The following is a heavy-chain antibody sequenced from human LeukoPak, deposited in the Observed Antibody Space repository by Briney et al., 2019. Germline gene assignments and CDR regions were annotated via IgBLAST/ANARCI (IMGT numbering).Heavy chain of an antibody. CDR1: GFTFSDYY. J-gene: IGHJ4*02. CDR3: ARDWDYYGSGSYLAY. D-gene: IGHD3-10*01. CDR2: ISSSGSTI. V-gene: IGHV3-11*01. Sequence: PGWSLRLSCAASGFTFSDYYMSWIRQAPGKGLEWVSYISSSGSTIYYADSVKGRFTISRDNAKNSLYLQMNSLRAEDTAVYYCARDWDYYGSGSYLAYWGQGTLVTVSS.